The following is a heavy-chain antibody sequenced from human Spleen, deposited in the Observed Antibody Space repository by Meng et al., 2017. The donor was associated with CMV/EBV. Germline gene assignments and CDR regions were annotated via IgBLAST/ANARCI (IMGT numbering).Heavy chain of an antibody. D-gene: IGHD3-3*01. V-gene: IGHV4-39*07. J-gene: IGHJ4*02. Sequence: YDMSWVRQAPGKGLEWIGSIYYSGSTYYNPSLKSRVTISVDTSKNQFSLKLSSVTAADTAVYYCAREVSSRRDLFGLYYFDYWGQGTLVTVSS. CDR3: AREVSSRRDLFGLYYFDY. CDR2: IYYSGST. CDR1: YD.